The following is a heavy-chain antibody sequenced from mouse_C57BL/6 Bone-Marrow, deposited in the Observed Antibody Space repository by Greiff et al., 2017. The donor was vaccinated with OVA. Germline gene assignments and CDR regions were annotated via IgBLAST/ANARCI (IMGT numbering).Heavy chain of an antibody. J-gene: IGHJ1*03. Sequence: EVQLVESGGGLVQPGGSLKLSCAASGFTFSDYYMYWVRQTPEKRLEWVAYISNGGGSTYYPDTVKGRFTISRANAKNTRYLQMSRLKSEDTAMYDCARGLLGGYFDVWGTGTTVTVSS. CDR1: GFTFSDYY. V-gene: IGHV5-12*01. CDR2: ISNGGGST. D-gene: IGHD2-3*01. CDR3: ARGLLGGYFDV.